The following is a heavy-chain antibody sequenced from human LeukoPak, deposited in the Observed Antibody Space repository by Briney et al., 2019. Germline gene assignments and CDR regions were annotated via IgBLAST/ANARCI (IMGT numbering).Heavy chain of an antibody. Sequence: GGSLRLSCAASGFTFDDYTMHWVRQAPGKGLEWVSLISWDGGSTYYADSVKGRFTISRDNSKNSLYLQMNSLRTEDTALYYCAKEGYCSSTSCSGGFDYWGQGTLVTVSS. D-gene: IGHD2-2*01. CDR3: AKEGYCSSTSCSGGFDY. CDR2: ISWDGGST. J-gene: IGHJ4*02. V-gene: IGHV3-43*01. CDR1: GFTFDDYT.